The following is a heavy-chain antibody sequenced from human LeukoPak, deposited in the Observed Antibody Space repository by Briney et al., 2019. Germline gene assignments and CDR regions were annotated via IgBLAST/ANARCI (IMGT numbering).Heavy chain of an antibody. CDR3: AKDRSGSGSYYPDY. V-gene: IGHV3-23*01. CDR2: ISGSGDST. J-gene: IGHJ4*02. Sequence: GGSLRLSCAASGFTFSTYAMNWVRQAPGKGLEWVSAISGSGDSTYYADSVNGRFTISRDDSKNTLYLQMNSLRAEDTAVYYCAKDRSGSGSYYPDYWGQGTLVTVSS. CDR1: GFTFSTYA. D-gene: IGHD3-10*01.